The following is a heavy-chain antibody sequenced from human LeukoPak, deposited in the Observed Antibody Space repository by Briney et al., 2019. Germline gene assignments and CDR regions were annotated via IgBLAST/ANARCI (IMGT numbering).Heavy chain of an antibody. D-gene: IGHD6-13*01. V-gene: IGHV3-48*02. J-gene: IGHJ6*02. CDR1: GFTFSSYS. CDR3: AGDSRGYSSSWYGYYYGMDV. CDR2: ISSSSSTI. Sequence: PGGSLRLSCAASGFTFSSYSMNWVRQAPGKGLEWVSYISSSSSTIYYADSVKGRFTISRDNAKNSLYLRMNSLRDEDTAVYYCAGDSRGYSSSWYGYYYGMDVWGQGTTVTVSS.